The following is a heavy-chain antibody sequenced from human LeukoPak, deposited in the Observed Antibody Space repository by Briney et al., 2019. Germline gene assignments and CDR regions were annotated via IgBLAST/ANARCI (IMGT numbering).Heavy chain of an antibody. J-gene: IGHJ5*01. CDR2: ISYDGSNK. CDR1: RFTFSSYG. D-gene: IGHD6-19*01. V-gene: IGHV3-30*18. Sequence: GGSLRLSCAASRFTFSSYGMHWVRQAPGKGLEWVAVISYDGSNKYYADSVKGRFTISRDNSKNTLYLQMNSLRAEDTAVYYCAKDRAHSSGWFDYWGQGTLVTVSS. CDR3: AKDRAHSSGWFDY.